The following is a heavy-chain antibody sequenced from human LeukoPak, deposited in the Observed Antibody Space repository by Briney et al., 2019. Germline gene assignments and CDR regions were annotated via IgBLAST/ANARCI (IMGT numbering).Heavy chain of an antibody. Sequence: ASVKVSCKASGYTFTGYYMHWIRQAPGQGFEWQGIINPSGGSTTYAQKFQGRVTMTRDTSTSTVYMELSSLRFEDTAVYYCTRDLGGSYQDYWGQGTLVTVSS. D-gene: IGHD1-26*01. CDR3: TRDLGGSYQDY. CDR1: GYTFTGYY. J-gene: IGHJ4*02. CDR2: INPSGGST. V-gene: IGHV1-46*01.